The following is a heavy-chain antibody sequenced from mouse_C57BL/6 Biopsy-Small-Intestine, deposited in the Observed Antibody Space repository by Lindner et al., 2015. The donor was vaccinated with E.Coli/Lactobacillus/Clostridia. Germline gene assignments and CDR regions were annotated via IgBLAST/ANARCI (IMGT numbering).Heavy chain of an antibody. V-gene: IGHV1-82*01. Sequence: VQLQESGPELVKPGASVKISCKASGYAFSSSWMNWVKQRPGKGLEWIGRTYPGDGDTISNGKFKGKATLTADKSSSTAYIQLNSLTSEDSAVYFCATGPYRFAYWGQGTLVTVSA. CDR3: ATGPYRFAY. CDR2: TYPGDGDT. D-gene: IGHD2-10*01. CDR1: GYAFSSSW. J-gene: IGHJ3*01.